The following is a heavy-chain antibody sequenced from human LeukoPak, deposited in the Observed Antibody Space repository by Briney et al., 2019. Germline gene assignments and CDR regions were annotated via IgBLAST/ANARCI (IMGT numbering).Heavy chain of an antibody. CDR1: GFTFRSHA. CDR3: AGGRRAGTDYFDY. J-gene: IGHJ4*02. CDR2: ITPNSGNI. V-gene: IGHV3-21*01. D-gene: IGHD1-1*01. Sequence: GGSLRLSCTASGFTFRSHAMTWVRQAPGKGLEWVSSITPNSGNIYYADSLKGRFSTSRDNAKNSLYLQMNTLRAEDTALYYCAGGRRAGTDYFDYWGQGTLVTVSS.